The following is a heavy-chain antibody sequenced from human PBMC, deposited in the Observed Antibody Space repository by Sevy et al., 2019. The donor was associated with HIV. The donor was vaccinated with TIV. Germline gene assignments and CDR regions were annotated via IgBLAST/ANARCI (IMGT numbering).Heavy chain of an antibody. Sequence: GGSLRLSCTASGFTFGDYCMSWVRQAPGKGLEWVAFLKSDVYGGTVDHAASVRGRFVISRDDTKTIAYLQMNDLKTEDTGVYYCTRWKAAQSIFDYWGQGALVTVSS. J-gene: IGHJ4*02. D-gene: IGHD6-13*01. CDR3: TRWKAAQSIFDY. CDR1: GFTFGDYC. V-gene: IGHV3-49*04. CDR2: LKSDVYGGTV.